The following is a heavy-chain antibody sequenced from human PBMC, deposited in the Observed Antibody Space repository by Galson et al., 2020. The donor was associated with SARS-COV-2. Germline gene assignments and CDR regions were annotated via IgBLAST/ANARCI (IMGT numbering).Heavy chain of an antibody. D-gene: IGHD5-12*01. Sequence: SETLSLTCTVSGGSISSGDYYWTWIRQSPGKGLEWIGHIYDSGYTYDNPSLRGRITMSLDTSKNQFSLVLHAVTAADTAVYFCARTAPYGGNLFDYWGRGTLVTVSS. CDR2: IYDSGYT. CDR3: ARTAPYGGNLFDY. CDR1: GGSISSGDYY. V-gene: IGHV4-30-4*01. J-gene: IGHJ4*02.